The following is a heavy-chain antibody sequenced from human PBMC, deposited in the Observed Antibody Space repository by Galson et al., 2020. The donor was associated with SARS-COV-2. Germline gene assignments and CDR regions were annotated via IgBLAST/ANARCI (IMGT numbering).Heavy chain of an antibody. J-gene: IGHJ5*02. Sequence: GESLKISCAASGFIFSTYTMDWVRQAPGKGLEWVSSIDSGNRYIYYIGSVKGRFSISRDNAKNSLYLEMNSLRAEDTAVYYCARAGFPLIDLWGQGTLVTVSS. CDR3: ARAGFPLIDL. CDR2: IDSGNRYI. CDR1: GFIFSTYT. V-gene: IGHV3-21*01. D-gene: IGHD3-9*01.